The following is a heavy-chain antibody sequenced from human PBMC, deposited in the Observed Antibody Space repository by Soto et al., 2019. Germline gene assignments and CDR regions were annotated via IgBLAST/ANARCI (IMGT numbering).Heavy chain of an antibody. CDR1: GGSISSGGYS. CDR3: ARSYYYDTSGSTYNWFDP. D-gene: IGHD3-22*01. V-gene: IGHV4-30-2*01. J-gene: IGHJ5*02. CDR2: IYHSGST. Sequence: SETLSLTCAVSGGSISSGGYSWSWIRQPPGKGLEWIAYIYHSGSTYYNPSLKSRVTISLDRSKNQFSLKLSSVTAADTAVYYCARSYYYDTSGSTYNWFDPWGQGTLVTVSS.